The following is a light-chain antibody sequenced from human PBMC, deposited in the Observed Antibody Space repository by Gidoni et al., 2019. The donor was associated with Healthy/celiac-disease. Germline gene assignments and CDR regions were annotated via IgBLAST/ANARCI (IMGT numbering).Light chain of an antibody. CDR3: QQRSNWPPSIT. J-gene: IGKJ5*01. Sequence: IVFTQSPFTLSLSPGERATLSCRASQSVSSDLAWYQQKPGQAPRLLIYDASNRASGIPARFSGSGSGTDFTLTISSLEPEDFAVYYCQQRSNWPPSITFGQGTRLEIK. V-gene: IGKV3-11*01. CDR2: DAS. CDR1: QSVSSD.